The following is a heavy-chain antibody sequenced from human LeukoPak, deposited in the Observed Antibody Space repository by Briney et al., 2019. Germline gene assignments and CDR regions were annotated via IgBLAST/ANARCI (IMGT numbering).Heavy chain of an antibody. V-gene: IGHV3-21*01. CDR2: ISSSSSYI. CDR3: ARSYYDYVWGSYPDY. Sequence: GGSLRPSCAASGFTFSSYSMNWVRQAPGKGLEWVSSISSSSSYIYYADSVKGRFTISRDNAKNSLYLQMNSLRAEDTAVYYCARSYYDYVWGSYPDYWGQGTLVTVSS. D-gene: IGHD3-16*01. CDR1: GFTFSSYS. J-gene: IGHJ4*02.